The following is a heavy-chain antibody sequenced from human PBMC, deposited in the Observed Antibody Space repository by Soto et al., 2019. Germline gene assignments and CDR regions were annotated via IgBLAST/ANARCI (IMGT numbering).Heavy chain of an antibody. CDR3: AREVPSRYVYL. CDR2: INHSGST. J-gene: IGHJ2*01. CDR1: GASFSDSY. Sequence: QVRLQQWGAGLLKPSETLSLTCAVYGASFSDSYWNWIRQPPRKGLEWIGEINHSGSTIYNTSLERRVTISLDTSRKQFTLKMRSATAADTAVYSCAREVPSRYVYLWGRCTPVTVSS. V-gene: IGHV4-34*01. D-gene: IGHD1-1*01.